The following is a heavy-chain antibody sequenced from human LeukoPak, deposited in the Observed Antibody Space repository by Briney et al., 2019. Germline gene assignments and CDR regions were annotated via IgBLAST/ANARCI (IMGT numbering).Heavy chain of an antibody. Sequence: SETLSLTCAVYGGSFSGYYWSWIRQPPGKVLEWIGEINHSGSTNYNPSLKSRVTISVDTSKNQFSLKLSSVTAADTAVYYCARGSVTYYYDSSGYPIYFDYWGQGTLVTVSS. J-gene: IGHJ4*02. CDR3: ARGSVTYYYDSSGYPIYFDY. CDR2: INHSGST. D-gene: IGHD3-22*01. V-gene: IGHV4-34*01. CDR1: GGSFSGYY.